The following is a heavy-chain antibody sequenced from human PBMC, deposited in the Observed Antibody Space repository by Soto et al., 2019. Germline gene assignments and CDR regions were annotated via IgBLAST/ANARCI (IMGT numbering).Heavy chain of an antibody. CDR1: GFTFSSYG. V-gene: IGHV3-33*01. CDR2: IWYDGSKI. Sequence: GGSLRLSCAASGFTFSSYGMHWVRQAPGKGLEWVAVIWYDGSKIYYADSVKGRFTISRDNSKSTLYLQMNSLRAEDTAVYYCARPLEQHQLGFGMDVWGQGSRVTVSS. D-gene: IGHD6-13*01. J-gene: IGHJ6*01. CDR3: ARPLEQHQLGFGMDV.